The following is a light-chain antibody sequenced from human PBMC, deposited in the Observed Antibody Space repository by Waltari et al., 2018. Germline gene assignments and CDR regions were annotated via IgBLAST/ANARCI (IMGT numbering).Light chain of an antibody. J-gene: IGKJ1*01. V-gene: IGKV3-20*01. CDR3: QMYVRLPVT. Sequence: ETVLTQSPGTLSLSPGEGATLSCRASQSVGRSLVWYQQKRGRAPRLLIYGASIRATGIPDRFTGSGSGTDVSLTISRLEPEDSAVYYCQMYVRLPVTFGQGTKVEI. CDR1: QSVGRS. CDR2: GAS.